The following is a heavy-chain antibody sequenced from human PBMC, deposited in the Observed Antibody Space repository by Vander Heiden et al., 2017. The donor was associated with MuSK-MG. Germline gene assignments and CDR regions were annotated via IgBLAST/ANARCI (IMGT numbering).Heavy chain of an antibody. CDR3: ARGEGYYYYYMDV. D-gene: IGHD1-26*01. J-gene: IGHJ6*03. CDR1: GFPFSSYS. Sequence: EVQLVESGGGLVKPGGSLRLSCAASGFPFSSYSKNWVRQAPGKGLEWVSSISSSRSYIYYADAVKGRFTISRDNAKNSLYLQMKRVRAEDTAVYYCARGEGYYYYYMDVWGKGTTVTVSS. CDR2: ISSSRSYI. V-gene: IGHV3-21*01.